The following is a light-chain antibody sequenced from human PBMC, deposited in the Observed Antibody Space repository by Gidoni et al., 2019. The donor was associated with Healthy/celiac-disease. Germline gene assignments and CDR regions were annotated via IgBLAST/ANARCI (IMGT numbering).Light chain of an antibody. V-gene: IGLV3-25*03. J-gene: IGLJ2*01. CDR1: ALPKQY. CDR3: QSADSSGTYVV. Sequence: SYELTQPPSVSVSPGQTARITCSGDALPKQYAYWYQQKPGQAPVLVIYKDRERPSGIPERFSGSSSGTTVTLTISGVQAEDEADYYCQSADSSGTYVVFGGGTKLXV. CDR2: KDR.